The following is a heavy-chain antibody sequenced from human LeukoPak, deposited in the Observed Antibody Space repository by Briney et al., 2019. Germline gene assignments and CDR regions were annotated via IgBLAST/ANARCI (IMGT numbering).Heavy chain of an antibody. J-gene: IGHJ6*03. CDR1: GFTFSSYA. Sequence: GGSLRLSCAASGFTFSSYAMSWVRQAPGKGLEWVSAISGSGGSTYYADSVKGRFTISRGNSKNTLYLQMNSLRAEDTAVYYCAKGAGDYYYYYMDVWGKGTTVTVSS. CDR2: ISGSGGST. D-gene: IGHD1-14*01. V-gene: IGHV3-23*01. CDR3: AKGAGDYYYYYMDV.